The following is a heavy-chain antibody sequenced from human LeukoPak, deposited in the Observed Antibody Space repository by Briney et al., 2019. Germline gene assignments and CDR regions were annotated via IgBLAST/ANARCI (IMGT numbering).Heavy chain of an antibody. J-gene: IGHJ4*02. Sequence: GSSMKVSCKASGGTFSSYAISWVRQAPGQGLEWMGRIIPIFGTANYAQKFQGRVTITTDESTSTAYMELSSLRSEDTAVYYCARITAVAGTISDYWGQGTLVTVSS. V-gene: IGHV1-69*05. D-gene: IGHD6-19*01. CDR3: ARITAVAGTISDY. CDR1: GGTFSSYA. CDR2: IIPIFGTA.